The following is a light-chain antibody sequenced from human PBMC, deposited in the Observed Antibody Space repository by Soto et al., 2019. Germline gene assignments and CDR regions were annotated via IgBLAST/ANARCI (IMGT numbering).Light chain of an antibody. V-gene: IGLV2-11*01. CDR2: DVS. Sequence: QSVLTQPRSVSGSPGQSVTISCTGTSSDVGGYNYVSWYQQHPGKAPKLMIYDVSKRPSGVPDRFSGSKSGNTASLTISGLPAEDEADYYCCSYSRSFTYFLGNGTKVTVL. J-gene: IGLJ1*01. CDR3: CSYSRSFTYF. CDR1: SSDVGGYNY.